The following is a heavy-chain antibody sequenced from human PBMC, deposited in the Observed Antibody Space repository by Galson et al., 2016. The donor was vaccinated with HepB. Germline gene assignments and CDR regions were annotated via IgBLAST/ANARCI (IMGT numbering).Heavy chain of an antibody. Sequence: RLSCAASGFTFSNYAMHWVRQAPGKGLEWVAVIWYDGSHQYYGDSVKGRFTISRDNSKNTLYLQMNSLRAEDTAVYYCAKEGRQYGDYDFDHWGQGTLVTVSS. D-gene: IGHD4-17*01. CDR1: GFTFSNYA. CDR2: IWYDGSHQ. J-gene: IGHJ4*02. CDR3: AKEGRQYGDYDFDH. V-gene: IGHV3-33*06.